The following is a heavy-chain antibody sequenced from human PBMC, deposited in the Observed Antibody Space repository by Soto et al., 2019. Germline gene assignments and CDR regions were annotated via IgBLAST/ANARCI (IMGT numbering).Heavy chain of an antibody. J-gene: IGHJ3*02. CDR3: ARGSSVNYMLGYCSGGSCYSAAFDI. V-gene: IGHV4-31*03. D-gene: IGHD2-15*01. CDR2: IYYSGST. Sequence: QVQLQESGPGLVKPSQTLSLTCTVSGGSISSGGYYWSWIRQHPGKGLEWIGYIYYSGSTYYNPSLKSRVTISVDTSKNQFSLKLSSVTAADTAVYYCARGSSVNYMLGYCSGGSCYSAAFDIWGQGTMVTVSS. CDR1: GGSISSGGYY.